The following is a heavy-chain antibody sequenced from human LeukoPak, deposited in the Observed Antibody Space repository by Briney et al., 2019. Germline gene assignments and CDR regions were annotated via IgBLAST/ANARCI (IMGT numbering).Heavy chain of an antibody. J-gene: IGHJ4*02. CDR1: GFTVSSNY. CDR3: AKDLTAGTSYYFDY. D-gene: IGHD6-13*01. V-gene: IGHV3-53*01. CDR2: VYSGGST. Sequence: GGSLRLSCAASGFTVSSNYMSWVRQAPGKGLEWVSVVYSGGSTYYADSVKGRFTISRDNSKNTLYLQMNSLRAEDTAVYYCAKDLTAGTSYYFDYWGQGTLVTVSS.